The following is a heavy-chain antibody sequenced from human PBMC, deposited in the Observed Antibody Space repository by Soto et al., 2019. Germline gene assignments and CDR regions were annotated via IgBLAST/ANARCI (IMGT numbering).Heavy chain of an antibody. J-gene: IGHJ4*02. V-gene: IGHV3-7*01. Sequence: CAASGFTFSNYWMSWVRQAPGRGLEWVANIKQDGSEKNYVDSVKGRFTISRDNAKNSLYLQMNSLRGEDTAVYYCARENYFDYWGQGTLVTVSS. CDR2: IKQDGSEK. CDR3: ARENYFDY. CDR1: GFTFSNYW.